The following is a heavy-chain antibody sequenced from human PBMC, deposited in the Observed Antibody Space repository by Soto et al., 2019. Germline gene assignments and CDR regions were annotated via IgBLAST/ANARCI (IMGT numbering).Heavy chain of an antibody. CDR3: APCVNFSIVGATHFGGYYFDY. CDR2: CEHEDGET. D-gene: IGHD1-26*01. CDR1: GYTLTELS. Sequence: ASVKVSCNVSGYTLTELSMHWVRQAPGKGHEWMGGCEHEDGETIYAQKYQGRVTMTEDTSTATTYMELRSLRSEDTAVYYCAPCVNFSIVGATHFGGYYFDYWGRGTLVTVSS. J-gene: IGHJ4*02. V-gene: IGHV1-24*01.